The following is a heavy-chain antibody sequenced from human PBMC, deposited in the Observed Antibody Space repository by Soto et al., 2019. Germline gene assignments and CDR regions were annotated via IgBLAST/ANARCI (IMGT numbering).Heavy chain of an antibody. Sequence: QVHLQEPGPRLVRPSETLSLTCNVPGDSLSTYYWSWIRQPAGKGLEWIGRIYASGSTNYNPSLKSRVSMSVDTSKKQFSLKMISVTAADTAMYYCARSAIPRGGWFRPWGQGVLVTVSS. J-gene: IGHJ5*02. V-gene: IGHV4-4*07. CDR1: GDSLSTYY. D-gene: IGHD2-21*01. CDR3: ARSAIPRGGWFRP. CDR2: IYASGST.